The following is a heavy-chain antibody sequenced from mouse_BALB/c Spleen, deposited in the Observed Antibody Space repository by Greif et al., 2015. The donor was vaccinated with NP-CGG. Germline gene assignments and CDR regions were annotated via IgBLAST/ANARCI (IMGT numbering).Heavy chain of an antibody. CDR2: ISNLAYSI. V-gene: IGHV5-15*02. CDR1: GFTFSDYG. CDR3: ARDGNYAMDY. J-gene: IGHJ4*01. Sequence: EVKVVESGGGLVQPGGSRKLSCAASGFTFSDYGMAWVRQAPGKGPEWVAFISNLAYSIYYADTVTGRFTISRENAKNTLYLEMSSLRSEDTAMYYCARDGNYAMDYWGQGTSVTVSS.